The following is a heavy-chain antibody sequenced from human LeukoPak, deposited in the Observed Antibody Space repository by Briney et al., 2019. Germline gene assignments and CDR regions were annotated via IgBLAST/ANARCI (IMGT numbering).Heavy chain of an antibody. D-gene: IGHD6-13*01. CDR2: ISYDGSNK. Sequence: GRSLRLSCAASGFTFSSYAMHWVRQAPGKGLEWVAVISYDGSNKYYADSVKGRFTISRDNSKSTLYLQMNSLRAEDTAVYYCARDLPFQQPRAMDVWGQGTTVTVSS. CDR3: ARDLPFQQPRAMDV. J-gene: IGHJ6*02. CDR1: GFTFSSYA. V-gene: IGHV3-30*14.